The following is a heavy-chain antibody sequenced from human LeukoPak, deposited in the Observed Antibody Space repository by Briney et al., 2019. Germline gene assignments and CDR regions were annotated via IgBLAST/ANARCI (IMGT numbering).Heavy chain of an antibody. V-gene: IGHV3-7*04. CDR3: ARIYSSGWNWYFDL. J-gene: IGHJ2*01. CDR1: GFTFNSYW. CDR2: IKQDGSEK. Sequence: PGGSLRLSCAASGFTFNSYWMSWVRQAPGKGLEWVANIKQDGSEKYYVDSVKGRLTISRDNAKNSLYLHMSSLRAEDTAVYCCARIYSSGWNWYFDLWGRGTLVTVSS. D-gene: IGHD6-19*01.